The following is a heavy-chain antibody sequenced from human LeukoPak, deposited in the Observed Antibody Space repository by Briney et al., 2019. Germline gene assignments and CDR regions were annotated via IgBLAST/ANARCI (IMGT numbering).Heavy chain of an antibody. CDR3: ARGGSLGY. CDR1: GFTLSSYE. D-gene: IGHD6-19*01. J-gene: IGHJ4*02. V-gene: IGHV3-48*03. CDR2: TSSSGSAI. Sequence: GGSLRLSCAASGFTLSSYEMNWVRQAPGKGLEWVSKTSSSGSAIYYADSVKGRFTISRDNAKSSLYLQMNSLRVEDTAVYYCARGGSLGYWGQGTLVTVSS.